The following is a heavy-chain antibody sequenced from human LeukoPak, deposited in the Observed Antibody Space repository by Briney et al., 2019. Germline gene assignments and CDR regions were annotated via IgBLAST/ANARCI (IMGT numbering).Heavy chain of an antibody. Sequence: PSETLSLTCTVSGGSISSYYWSWIRQPPGKGLEWIGYIYYSGSTSYNPSLKSRVTISVDTSKNQFSLKLSSVTAADTAVYYCARATGYSSGWVWFDPWGQGTLVTVSS. V-gene: IGHV4-59*01. D-gene: IGHD6-19*01. CDR3: ARATGYSSGWVWFDP. CDR1: GGSISSYY. J-gene: IGHJ5*02. CDR2: IYYSGST.